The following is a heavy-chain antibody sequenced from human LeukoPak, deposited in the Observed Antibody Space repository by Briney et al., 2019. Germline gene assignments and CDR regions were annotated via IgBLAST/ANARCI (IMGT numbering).Heavy chain of an antibody. Sequence: GGSQRLSCAASGFTFSSYSMNWVRQAPGKGLEWVSSISSSSSYIYYAGSVKGRFTISRDNAKNSLYLQMNSLRAEDTAVYYCAKRADSSGYYEDYWGQGTLVTVSS. V-gene: IGHV3-21*04. J-gene: IGHJ4*02. CDR2: ISSSSSYI. CDR3: AKRADSSGYYEDY. CDR1: GFTFSSYS. D-gene: IGHD3-22*01.